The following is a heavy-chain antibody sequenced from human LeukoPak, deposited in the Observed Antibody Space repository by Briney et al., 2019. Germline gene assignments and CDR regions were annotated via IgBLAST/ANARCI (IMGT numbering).Heavy chain of an antibody. CDR3: ARSYSSSRGTFDY. Sequence: GGSLRLSCAASGFTFSSYGMNWVRQAPGKGLEWVSSITSSSSYIYYADSVKGRFTISRDNAKNSLYLQMNSLRAEDTAVYYCARSYSSSRGTFDYWGQGTLVSVSS. CDR1: GFTFSSYG. V-gene: IGHV3-21*01. D-gene: IGHD6-6*01. CDR2: ITSSSSYI. J-gene: IGHJ4*02.